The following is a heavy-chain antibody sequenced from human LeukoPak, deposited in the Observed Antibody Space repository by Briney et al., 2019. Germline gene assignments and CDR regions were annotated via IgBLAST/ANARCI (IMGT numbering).Heavy chain of an antibody. CDR3: ASVGAAIGSDY. CDR2: IIPIFGIA. CDR1: GGTFSSYA. D-gene: IGHD2-21*02. Sequence: ASVKVSCKASGGTFSSYAISWVRQAPGQGLEWMGRIIPIFGIANYAQKFQGRVTITADKSTSTADMELSSLRPEDTAVYYCASVGAAIGSDYWGQGTLVIVSS. J-gene: IGHJ4*02. V-gene: IGHV1-69*04.